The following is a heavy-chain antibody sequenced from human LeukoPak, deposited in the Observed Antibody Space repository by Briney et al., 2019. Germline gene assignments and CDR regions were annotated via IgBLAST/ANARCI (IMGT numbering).Heavy chain of an antibody. V-gene: IGHV1-18*01. CDR3: ARDRLYDFWSGYVLNYYYGMDV. D-gene: IGHD3-3*01. CDR2: ISAYNGNT. Sequence: ASVKVSCKASGYTFTSYGISWVRQAPGQGLEWMGWISAYNGNTNYAQKLQGRVTMTTDTSTSTAYMELRSLRSDDTAVYYCARDRLYDFWSGYVLNYYYGMDVWGQGTTVTVSS. J-gene: IGHJ6*02. CDR1: GYTFTSYG.